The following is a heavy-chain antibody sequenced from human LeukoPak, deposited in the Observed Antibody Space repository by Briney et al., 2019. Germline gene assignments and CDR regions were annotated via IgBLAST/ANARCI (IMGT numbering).Heavy chain of an antibody. V-gene: IGHV3-20*04. D-gene: IGHD3-22*01. J-gene: IGHJ4*02. CDR3: ARAAPTRTLIGSGADY. CDR1: GFTFDDYG. CDR2: INWNGGST. Sequence: GGSLRLSCAASGFTFDDYGMSWVRQAPGKGLDWLSGINWNGGSTGYADSVKGRFTISRDNAKNSLYLQMNSLRAEDTAVYYCARAAPTRTLIGSGADYWGQGIQVTVSS.